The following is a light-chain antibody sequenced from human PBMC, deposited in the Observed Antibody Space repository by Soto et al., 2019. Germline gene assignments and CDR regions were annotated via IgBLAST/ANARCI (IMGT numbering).Light chain of an antibody. CDR2: KAS. CDR1: QSISSW. Sequence: DIQMTQSHSTLSASVGDRVTITCRSSQSISSWLAWYQQKPGKAPKLLIYKASSLESGVPSRSSGSGSGTEFTLTISSLQPDDFATYYCQQYNSYSPTFGQGTKVEIK. V-gene: IGKV1-5*03. CDR3: QQYNSYSPT. J-gene: IGKJ1*01.